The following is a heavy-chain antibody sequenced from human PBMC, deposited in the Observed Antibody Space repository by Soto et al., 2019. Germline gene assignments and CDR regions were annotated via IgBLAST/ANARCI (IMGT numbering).Heavy chain of an antibody. CDR1: RDTFNKYA. CDR3: ARGETYLGV. CDR2: IIPIFSSR. D-gene: IGHD3-16*01. V-gene: IGHV1-69*01. Sequence: QVQLVQSGAEVKKPGSSVKVSCKTSRDTFNKYAFNWVRQAPGQGIEWMGWIIPIFSSRNYAEKFQGRVTITADDSTSTAYMELRSVRFEDTAVYYCARGETYLGVWGQGTTVTVSS. J-gene: IGHJ6*02.